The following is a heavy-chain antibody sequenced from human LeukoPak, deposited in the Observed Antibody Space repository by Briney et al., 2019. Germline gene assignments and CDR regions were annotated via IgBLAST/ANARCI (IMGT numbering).Heavy chain of an antibody. Sequence: AGRSLRLSCAASGFTFSSYGMHWVRQAPGKGLEWVAVIWYDGSNKNYADSLKGRFTISRDNSKSTLYLQMNSLRVEDTAVYYCAKVRTGTTIVYYYGMDVWGQGTTVTVSS. CDR3: AKVRTGTTIVYYYGMDV. CDR1: GFTFSSYG. CDR2: IWYDGSNK. V-gene: IGHV3-33*06. J-gene: IGHJ6*02. D-gene: IGHD1-7*01.